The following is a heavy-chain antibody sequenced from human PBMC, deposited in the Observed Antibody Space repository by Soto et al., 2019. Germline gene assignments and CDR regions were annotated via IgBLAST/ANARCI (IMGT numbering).Heavy chain of an antibody. J-gene: IGHJ4*02. CDR1: GYTFTSYG. Sequence: VHLVQSGAEVKKPGASVKVSCKGSGYTFTSYGITWVRQAPGQGLEWMGWISAHNGNTDYAQRLQGRVPVTRDTSTSTAYMELRSLRSDDTAVYYCARGRYGDYWGQGALVTVSS. V-gene: IGHV1-18*01. CDR3: ARGRYGDY. D-gene: IGHD1-1*01. CDR2: ISAHNGNT.